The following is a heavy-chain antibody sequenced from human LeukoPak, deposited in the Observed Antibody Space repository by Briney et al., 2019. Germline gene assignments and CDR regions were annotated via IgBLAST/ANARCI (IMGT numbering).Heavy chain of an antibody. CDR1: GYTFTSYG. V-gene: IGHV1-18*01. Sequence: ASVKVSCKASGYTFTSYGISWVRQAPGQGLEWMGWISAYNGNTNYAQKLQGRVTMTTDTSTSTAYMELRSLRSDDTAVYYCARTRDGDYYDSSGPTGYFDYWGQGTLVTVSP. CDR2: ISAYNGNT. CDR3: ARTRDGDYYDSSGPTGYFDY. D-gene: IGHD3-22*01. J-gene: IGHJ4*02.